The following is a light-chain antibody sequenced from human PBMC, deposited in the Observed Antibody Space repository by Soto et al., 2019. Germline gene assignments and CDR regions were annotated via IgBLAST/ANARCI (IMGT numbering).Light chain of an antibody. CDR3: QQYNSYST. J-gene: IGKJ1*01. CDR1: QSVSSW. CDR2: DAD. V-gene: IGKV1-5*01. Sequence: DIQMTQSPSTLSASVGDRVTITCRASQSVSSWLAWYQQKPGKAPKVLIYDADSLESGVPSRFSGSGSGTEFTLTITSLQPDDFATYYCQQYNSYSTFGQGTKVDIK.